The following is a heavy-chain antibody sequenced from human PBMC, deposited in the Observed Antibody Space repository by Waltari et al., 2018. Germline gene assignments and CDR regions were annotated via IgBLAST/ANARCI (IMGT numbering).Heavy chain of an antibody. D-gene: IGHD6-13*01. Sequence: EVQLVESGGGLVKPGGSLRLSCAASGFNFRTYTMTWVRQAPGKSPEWVSSISSSSRFIYYADSMKGRFTISRDNAKNSLYLQMDSLRVEDTATYYCAREGSSWTPFDCWGQGTQVTVSS. CDR2: ISSSSRFI. CDR1: GFNFRTYT. V-gene: IGHV3-21*01. CDR3: AREGSSWTPFDC. J-gene: IGHJ4*02.